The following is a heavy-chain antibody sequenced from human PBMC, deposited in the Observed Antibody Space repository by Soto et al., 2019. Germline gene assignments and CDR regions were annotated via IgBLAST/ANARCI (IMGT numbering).Heavy chain of an antibody. CDR3: ARDLVMGSSSWLYYYYYGMDV. D-gene: IGHD6-13*01. V-gene: IGHV3-30-3*01. Sequence: QVQLVESGGGVVQPGRSLRLSCAASGFTFSSYAMRWVRQAPGKGLEWVAVISYDGSNKYYADSVKGRFTISRDNSKNTLYLQMNSLRAEATAVYYCARDLVMGSSSWLYYYYYGMDVWGQGTTVTVSS. CDR2: ISYDGSNK. J-gene: IGHJ6*02. CDR1: GFTFSSYA.